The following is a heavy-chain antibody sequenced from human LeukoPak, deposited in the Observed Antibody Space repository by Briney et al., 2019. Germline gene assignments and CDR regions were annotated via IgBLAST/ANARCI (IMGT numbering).Heavy chain of an antibody. CDR2: LHATESA. CDR3: ASLSSGAAFDV. J-gene: IGHJ3*01. D-gene: IGHD3-22*01. V-gene: IGHV4-4*07. Sequence: SETLSLTCTVSGASINNYYWTWIRQPAAQGLEWIGRLHATESAIYNPSLKGRGTMSLDTSKAQLSLTLTSVTAADLAVYYCASLSSGAAFDVWGQGTVVTVSS. CDR1: GASINNYY.